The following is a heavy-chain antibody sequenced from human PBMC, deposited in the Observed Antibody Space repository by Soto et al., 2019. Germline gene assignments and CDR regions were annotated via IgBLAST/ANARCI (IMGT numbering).Heavy chain of an antibody. V-gene: IGHV3-23*01. D-gene: IGHD6-13*01. CDR3: AKVPLSSSWYDY. J-gene: IGHJ4*02. Sequence: GGSLRLSCAASGFTFSSYAMSWVRQAPGKGLEWVSAISGSGGSTYYADSVKGRFTISRDNSKSTLYLQMNSLRAEDTAVYYCAKVPLSSSWYDYWGQGTLVTVSS. CDR2: ISGSGGST. CDR1: GFTFSSYA.